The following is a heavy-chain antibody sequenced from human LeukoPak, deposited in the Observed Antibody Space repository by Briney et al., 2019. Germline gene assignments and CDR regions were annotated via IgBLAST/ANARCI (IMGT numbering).Heavy chain of an antibody. CDR3: ARDQGYYGSGSYYYGY. J-gene: IGHJ4*02. Sequence: ASVKVSCKASGGTFSSYAISWVRQAPGQGLDGMGRIIPIFGTSNYAQKFQGRVTITTDESTSTAYMELSSLRSEDTAVYYCARDQGYYGSGSYYYGYWGQGTLVTVSS. CDR1: GGTFSSYA. V-gene: IGHV1-69*05. CDR2: IIPIFGTS. D-gene: IGHD3-10*01.